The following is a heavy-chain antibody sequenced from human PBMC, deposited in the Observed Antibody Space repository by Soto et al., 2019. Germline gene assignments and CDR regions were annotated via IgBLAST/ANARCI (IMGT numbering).Heavy chain of an antibody. D-gene: IGHD3-22*01. V-gene: IGHV4-61*01. Sequence: SETLSLTCTVSGGSVSSGNYYWSWIRQPPGKGLEWIGYFYYTGSINYNPSLKSRVAISVDTSKNQFSLKLSSVSAADTAIYYCARSNSGYYKWFDPWGQGTLVTVSS. J-gene: IGHJ5*02. CDR1: GGSVSSGNYY. CDR3: ARSNSGYYKWFDP. CDR2: FYYTGSI.